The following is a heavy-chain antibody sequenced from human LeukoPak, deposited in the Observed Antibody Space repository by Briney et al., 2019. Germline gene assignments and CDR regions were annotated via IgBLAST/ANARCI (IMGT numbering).Heavy chain of an antibody. J-gene: IGHJ6*02. D-gene: IGHD5-18*01. CDR3: TRGPIQLWLHNGMDV. CDR1: GFTFSSYG. CDR2: ISSDGSNK. V-gene: IGHV3-30*03. Sequence: GGSLRLSCAASGFTFSSYGMHWVRQAPGRGLEWVAIISSDGSNKYYADSVKGRFTISRDNSKKTLYLQMNSLKIEDTALYYCTRGPIQLWLHNGMDVWGQGTTVTVSS.